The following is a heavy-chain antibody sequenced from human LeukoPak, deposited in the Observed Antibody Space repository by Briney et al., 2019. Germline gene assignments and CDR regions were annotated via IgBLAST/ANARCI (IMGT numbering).Heavy chain of an antibody. CDR3: AKSRSWYPNFDY. CDR2: ISGSGGST. CDR1: GFTFSSYA. Sequence: PGGSLRLSCAASGFTFSSYAMSWVRQAPGKGLEWVSAISGSGGSTYYADSVKGRFTISRDNSKNTRYLQMNSLRAEDTAVYYCAKSRSWYPNFDYWGQGTLVTVSS. D-gene: IGHD6-13*01. V-gene: IGHV3-23*01. J-gene: IGHJ4*02.